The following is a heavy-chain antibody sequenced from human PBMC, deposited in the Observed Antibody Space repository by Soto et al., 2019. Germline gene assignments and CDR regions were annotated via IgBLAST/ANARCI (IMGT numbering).Heavy chain of an antibody. CDR3: ANIPRSGWYQHYDGMDV. D-gene: IGHD6-19*01. CDR2: ISHDGSHK. J-gene: IGHJ6*02. Sequence: QVQLVESGGGVVQPGRSLRLSCAASGFTFSSYGMHWVREAPGKGLEWVASISHDGSHKDFLDSVKGRFFISRDNSKNTLYLQIDRLRPKDTDVYYCANIPRSGWYQHYDGMDVWGQGTTVIVSS. V-gene: IGHV3-30*19. CDR1: GFTFSSYG.